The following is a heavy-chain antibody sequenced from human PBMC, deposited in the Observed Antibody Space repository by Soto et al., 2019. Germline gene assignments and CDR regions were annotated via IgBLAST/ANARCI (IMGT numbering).Heavy chain of an antibody. V-gene: IGHV4-59*01. J-gene: IGHJ6*03. Sequence: QVQLQESGPGLVKPSETLSLTCTVSGGSISSYYWSWIRQPPGKGLEWIGYIYDSGSNNYNPSHKSRVTISVDTSKNQFSLKLSSVTAADTAVYYCARSYRRYCSGGSCYSYYYYYMDVWGKGTTVTVSS. CDR2: IYDSGSN. D-gene: IGHD2-15*01. CDR3: ARSYRRYCSGGSCYSYYYYYMDV. CDR1: GGSISSYY.